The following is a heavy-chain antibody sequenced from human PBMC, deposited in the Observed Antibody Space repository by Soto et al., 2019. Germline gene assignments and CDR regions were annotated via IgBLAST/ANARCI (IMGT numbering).Heavy chain of an antibody. CDR3: ARDCSGGSCYDEKYYYYYGMDV. V-gene: IGHV4-31*03. CDR2: IYYSGST. D-gene: IGHD2-15*01. Sequence: SETLSLTCTVSGDSISSGGYYWSWIRQHPGKGLEWIGYIYYSGSTYYNPSLKSRVTISVDTSKNQFSLKLSSVTAADTAVYYCARDCSGGSCYDEKYYYYYGMDVWGQGTTVTVSS. CDR1: GDSISSGGYY. J-gene: IGHJ6*02.